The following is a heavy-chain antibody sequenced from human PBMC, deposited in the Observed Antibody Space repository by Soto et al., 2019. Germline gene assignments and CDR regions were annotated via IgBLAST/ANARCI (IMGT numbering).Heavy chain of an antibody. J-gene: IGHJ3*02. Sequence: QVQLQESGPGLVKPSQTLSLTCTVSGGSISSGDYYWSWIRQPPGKGLEWIGYIYYSGSTYYNPSLKSRVTRPVDTSKNQFSLKLSSVTAADTAVYYCAREGMYYYDSSGRNAFDIWGQGTMVTVSS. CDR2: IYYSGST. V-gene: IGHV4-30-4*01. CDR3: AREGMYYYDSSGRNAFDI. D-gene: IGHD3-22*01. CDR1: GGSISSGDYY.